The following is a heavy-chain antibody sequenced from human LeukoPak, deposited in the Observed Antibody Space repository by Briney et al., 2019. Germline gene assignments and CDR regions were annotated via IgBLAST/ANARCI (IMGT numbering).Heavy chain of an antibody. CDR3: VRDNYYDSSGYGPNFDY. J-gene: IGHJ4*02. D-gene: IGHD3-22*01. CDR1: GGSFSGYY. V-gene: IGHV4-34*01. Sequence: KTSETLSLTCAVYGGSFSGYYWSWIRQPPGKGLEWIGEINHSGSTNYNPSLKSRVTISVDKSKNQFSLKLSSVTAADTAVYYCVRDNYYDSSGYGPNFDYWGQGTLVTVSS. CDR2: INHSGST.